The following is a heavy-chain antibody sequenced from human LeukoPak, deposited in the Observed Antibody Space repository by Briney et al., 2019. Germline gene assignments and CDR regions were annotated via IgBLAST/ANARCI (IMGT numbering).Heavy chain of an antibody. Sequence: GGSLRLSCAASGFTFSSYAMHWVRQAPGKGLEWVAVISYDGSNKYYADSVKGRFTISRDNSKNTLYLQMNSLRAEDTAVYYCARHRGCSGGSCYSWFDPWGQGTLVTVSS. CDR2: ISYDGSNK. J-gene: IGHJ5*02. V-gene: IGHV3-30-3*01. CDR1: GFTFSSYA. CDR3: ARHRGCSGGSCYSWFDP. D-gene: IGHD2-15*01.